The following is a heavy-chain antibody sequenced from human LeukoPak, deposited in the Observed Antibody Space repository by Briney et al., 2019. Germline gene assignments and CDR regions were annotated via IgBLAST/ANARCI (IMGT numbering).Heavy chain of an antibody. Sequence: GGSLRLSCAASGFTFSSYEMNWVRQAPGRGLEWVATIRQDGSQKYYLVSVKGRFTISRDNAKNSLYLQMNSLRAEDTAVYYCARESDHSVSQVDFDLWGQRTMVTVSS. CDR3: ARESDHSVSQVDFDL. J-gene: IGHJ3*01. D-gene: IGHD1-14*01. CDR2: IRQDGSQK. V-gene: IGHV3-7*01. CDR1: GFTFSSYE.